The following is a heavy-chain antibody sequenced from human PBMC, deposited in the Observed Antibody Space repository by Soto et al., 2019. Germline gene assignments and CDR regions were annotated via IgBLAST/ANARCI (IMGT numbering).Heavy chain of an antibody. V-gene: IGHV4-59*01. Sequence: ETLSLTCTVSCGSISSYYWSWIRQPPGKGLEWIGYIYYSGSTNYNPSLKSRVTISVDTSKNQFSLKLSSVTAADTAVYYCARASRVGYCSGGSCYDAFDIWGQGTMVTVSS. CDR3: ARASRVGYCSGGSCYDAFDI. J-gene: IGHJ3*02. D-gene: IGHD2-15*01. CDR2: IYYSGST. CDR1: CGSISSYY.